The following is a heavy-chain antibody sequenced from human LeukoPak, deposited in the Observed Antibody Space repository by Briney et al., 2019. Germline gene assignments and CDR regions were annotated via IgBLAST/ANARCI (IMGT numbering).Heavy chain of an antibody. Sequence: ASVKVSCKASGYTFTVYYIHWVRQAPGQRPEWMGWINPNSVGTKYAEKLQGRGTMTRDTSISTAYRKVGRLTSVDTAVYYCARDDCSGGSCYRTWGQGTLVTVSS. D-gene: IGHD2-15*01. CDR2: INPNSVGT. CDR3: ARDDCSGGSCYRT. J-gene: IGHJ4*02. CDR1: GYTFTVYY. V-gene: IGHV1-2*02.